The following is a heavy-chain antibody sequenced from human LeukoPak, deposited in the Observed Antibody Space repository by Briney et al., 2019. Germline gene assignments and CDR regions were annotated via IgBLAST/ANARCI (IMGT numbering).Heavy chain of an antibody. CDR3: ARETSQKGAHYMDV. Sequence: PSETLSLTCTVSGGSISSYYWSWIRQPPGKGLEWIGDIYYSGYTNYNPTLKSRVTISVDTSKNQFSLKLRSVTAADTAVYYCARETSQKGAHYMDVWGKGTTVTISS. CDR1: GGSISSYY. V-gene: IGHV4-59*01. D-gene: IGHD3-16*01. J-gene: IGHJ6*03. CDR2: IYYSGYT.